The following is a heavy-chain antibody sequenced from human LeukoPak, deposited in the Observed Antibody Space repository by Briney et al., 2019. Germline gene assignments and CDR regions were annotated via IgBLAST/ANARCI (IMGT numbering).Heavy chain of an antibody. CDR3: ARDVLWFGEGPDYYYYIDV. Sequence: GRSLRLSCAASGFTFSSYSMNWVRQAPGKGLEWVSSISSSSSYTYYADSVKGRFTISRDNAKNSLYLQMNSLRAEDTAVYYCARDVLWFGEGPDYYYYIDVWGKGTTVTVSS. CDR2: ISSSSSYT. J-gene: IGHJ6*03. CDR1: GFTFSSYS. V-gene: IGHV3-21*01. D-gene: IGHD3-10*01.